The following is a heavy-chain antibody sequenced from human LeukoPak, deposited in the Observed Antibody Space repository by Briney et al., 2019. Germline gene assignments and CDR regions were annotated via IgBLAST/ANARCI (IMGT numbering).Heavy chain of an antibody. CDR1: GYTFTSYY. Sequence: ASVKVSCKTSGYTFTSYYIHWVRQAPGQGLEWMGIINPSGGSTSYAQKFQGRVTMTRDTSTSTVYMELSSLRSEDTAVYYCARKPEPEKSQYRKDVLGQGTTVSVSS. CDR2: INPSGGST. CDR3: ARKPEPEKSQYRKDV. D-gene: IGHD1-14*01. V-gene: IGHV1-46*01. J-gene: IGHJ6*02.